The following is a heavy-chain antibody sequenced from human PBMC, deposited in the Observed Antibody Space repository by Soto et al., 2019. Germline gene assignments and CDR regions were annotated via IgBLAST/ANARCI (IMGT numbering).Heavy chain of an antibody. V-gene: IGHV4-34*01. Sequence: VDEGKFIGHGGSWISKKQGKGLEWIGEINHSGSTNYNPSLKSRVTISVDTSKNQFSLKLSSVTAADTAVYYCARGLCITMVRGIRAPYYGMAVWGQGTTVPGSS. CDR2: INHSGST. D-gene: IGHD3-10*01. J-gene: IGHJ6*02. CDR3: ARGLCITMVRGIRAPYYGMAV. CDR1: EGKFIGHG.